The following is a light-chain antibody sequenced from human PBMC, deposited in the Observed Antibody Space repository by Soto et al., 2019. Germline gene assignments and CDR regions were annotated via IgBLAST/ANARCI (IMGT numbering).Light chain of an antibody. CDR2: TNT. V-gene: IGLV1-44*01. J-gene: IGLJ1*01. CDR1: SSNVGGNP. CDR3: ASWDDSLNGPV. Sequence: QSVLTQPPSASGTPGQRVTIPGSGTSSNVGGNPVNWYQHVPTTAPKLLIYTNTQRPSGVPDRFSGSKSGTSASLAISGLQSEDEADYYCASWDDSLNGPVFGTGTKLTVL.